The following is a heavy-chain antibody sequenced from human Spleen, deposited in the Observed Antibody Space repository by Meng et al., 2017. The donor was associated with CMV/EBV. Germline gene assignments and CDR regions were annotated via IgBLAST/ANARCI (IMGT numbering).Heavy chain of an antibody. CDR1: GGSISSSSYY. V-gene: IGHV4-39*01. CDR3: ARRRGMDV. J-gene: IGHJ6*02. CDR2: LYYSGST. Sequence: SETLSLTCTVSGGSISSSSYYWGLIRQPPGKGLEWIGSLYYSGSTYYNPSLKSRVTISVDTSKNQFSLKLSSVTAADTAVYYCARRRGMDVWGQGTTVTVSS.